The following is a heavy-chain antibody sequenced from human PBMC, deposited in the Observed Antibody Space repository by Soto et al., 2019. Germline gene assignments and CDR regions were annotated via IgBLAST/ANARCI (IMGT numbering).Heavy chain of an antibody. CDR1: GGSFKSGSYY. J-gene: IGHJ4*02. Sequence: QVHLQESGPGLVKPSETLSLTCTVPGGSFKSGSYYWSWIRQPPGKGLEWIGYVYHTGRTNYNPSLKSRVSISMDTSKNQFSLDLDSVTAADTAVYLCARDFDYFDYWGPGTLVTVAS. V-gene: IGHV4-61*01. CDR3: ARDFDYFDY. CDR2: VYHTGRT. D-gene: IGHD3-3*01.